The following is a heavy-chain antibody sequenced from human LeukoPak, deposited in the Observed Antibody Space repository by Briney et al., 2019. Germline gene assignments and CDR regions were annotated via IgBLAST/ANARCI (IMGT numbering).Heavy chain of an antibody. CDR3: TTASRAYDY. CDR1: GLTFSNAW. V-gene: IGHV3-15*01. CDR2: IKSKTVGGTT. J-gene: IGHJ4*02. Sequence: PGRSLRLSCAVSGLTFSNAWISWVRQAPGRGLEWVGRIKSKTVGGTTDYAAPVKGRFTIPRDDSKNTLYLQMNSLKPEDTAVYYWTTASRAYDYWGEGTLVTVSS. D-gene: IGHD3-16*01.